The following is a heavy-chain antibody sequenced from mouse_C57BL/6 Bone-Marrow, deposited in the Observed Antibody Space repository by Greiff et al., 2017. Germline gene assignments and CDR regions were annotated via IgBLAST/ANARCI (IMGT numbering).Heavy chain of an antibody. V-gene: IGHV1-64*01. Sequence: VQLQQPGAELVKPGASVKLSCKASGYTFTSYWMHWVTQRPGQGLEWIGMIHPNSGSTYYNEKVKSKATLTVDKSFSTAYMQLSSLTSEDSAVYCCASSVMYYYGSRGYYYAMG. D-gene: IGHD1-1*01. CDR3: ASSVMYYYGSRGYYYAMG. CDR1: GYTFTSYW. CDR2: IHPNSGST. J-gene: IGHJ4*01.